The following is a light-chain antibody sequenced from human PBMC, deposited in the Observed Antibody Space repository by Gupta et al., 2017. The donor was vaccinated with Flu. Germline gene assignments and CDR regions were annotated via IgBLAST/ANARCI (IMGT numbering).Light chain of an antibody. V-gene: IGKV3-11*01. CDR2: DAS. J-gene: IGKJ2*01. Sequence: EIVLTQSPATLSLSPGERATLSCRASQSVGTYLAWYQQKPGQTPRLLIYDASNRATGIPARFSGSWSGTDFTLTISIREPEDFAVYYCQKRSNWPPSTFGQGTRMEI. CDR1: QSVGTY. CDR3: QKRSNWPPST.